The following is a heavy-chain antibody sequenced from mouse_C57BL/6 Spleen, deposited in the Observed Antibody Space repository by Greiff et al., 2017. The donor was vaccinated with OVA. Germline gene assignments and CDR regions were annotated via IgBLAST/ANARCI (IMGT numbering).Heavy chain of an antibody. V-gene: IGHV1-69*01. D-gene: IGHD3-1*01. CDR2: IDPSDSYT. CDR1: GYTFTSYW. CDR3: ARGAPVGGYFDY. J-gene: IGHJ2*01. Sequence: QVQLQQPGAELVMPGASVKLSCKASGYTFTSYWMHWVKQRPGQGLEWIGEIDPSDSYTNYNQKFKGKSTLTVDKSSSTAYMQLSSLTSEDSAVYYCARGAPVGGYFDYWGQGTTLTVSS.